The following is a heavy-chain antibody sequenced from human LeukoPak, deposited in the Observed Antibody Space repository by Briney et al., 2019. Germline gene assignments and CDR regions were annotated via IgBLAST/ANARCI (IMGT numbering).Heavy chain of an antibody. D-gene: IGHD5-24*01. J-gene: IGHJ4*02. CDR2: IYYSGST. V-gene: IGHV4-39*07. CDR3: ARGDGYFDY. CDR1: GGSISSSSYY. Sequence: SQTLSLTCTVSGGSISSSSYYWGWIRQPPGKGLEWIGSIYYSGSTYYNPSLKSRVTISVDTSKNQFSLKLSSVTAADTAVYYCARGDGYFDYWGQGTLVTVSS.